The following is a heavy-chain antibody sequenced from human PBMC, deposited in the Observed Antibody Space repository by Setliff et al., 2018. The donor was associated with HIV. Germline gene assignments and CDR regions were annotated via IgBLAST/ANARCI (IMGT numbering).Heavy chain of an antibody. V-gene: IGHV1-69*11. D-gene: IGHD3-16*01. J-gene: IGHJ4*02. CDR1: GGTFRSYS. Sequence: SVKVSCKASGGTFRSYSINWVRQAPGQGLGWMGTIIPFIDATHYAQSFQGRLTITADESSNTAYMELSSLRLHDTAVYYCAKAAVEMTTIAFGGPPGYWGQGTLVTVSS. CDR2: IIPFIDAT. CDR3: AKAAVEMTTIAFGGPPGY.